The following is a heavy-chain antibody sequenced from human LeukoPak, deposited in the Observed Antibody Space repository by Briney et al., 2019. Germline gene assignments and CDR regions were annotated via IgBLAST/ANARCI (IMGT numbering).Heavy chain of an antibody. D-gene: IGHD5-12*01. J-gene: IGHJ6*02. V-gene: IGHV1-3*01. Sequence: ASVKVSCKASGYTFTSYGISWVRQAPGQGLEWMGWINAGNGNTKYSQKFQGRVTITRDTSASTAYMELSSLRSEDTAVYYCARRKLVATAYYYYGMDVWGQGTTVTVSS. CDR3: ARRKLVATAYYYYGMDV. CDR2: INAGNGNT. CDR1: GYTFTSYG.